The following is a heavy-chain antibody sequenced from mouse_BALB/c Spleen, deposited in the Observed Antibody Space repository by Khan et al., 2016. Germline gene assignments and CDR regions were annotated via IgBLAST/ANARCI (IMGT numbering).Heavy chain of an antibody. V-gene: IGHV3-2*02. Sequence: QLEESGPGLVKPSQSLSLTCTVTGYSITSDYAWNWIRQFPENKLEWMGYITYSGTTTYNPSLKSRISITRDTSKNQFFLQLNSVTTEDTATYYCARWLDAMDYWGQGTSVTVSS. D-gene: IGHD2-2*01. J-gene: IGHJ4*01. CDR2: ITYSGTT. CDR3: ARWLDAMDY. CDR1: GYSITSDYA.